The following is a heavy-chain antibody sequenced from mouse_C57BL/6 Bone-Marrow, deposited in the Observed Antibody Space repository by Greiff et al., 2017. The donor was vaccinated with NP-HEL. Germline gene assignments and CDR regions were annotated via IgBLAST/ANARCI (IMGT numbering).Heavy chain of an antibody. CDR2: IYWDDDK. D-gene: IGHD2-3*01. CDR3: ARRHPLYDGYHFDY. J-gene: IGHJ2*01. V-gene: IGHV8-12*01. Sequence: QVTLKVSGPGILQSSQTLSLTCSFSGFSLSTSGMGVSWIRQPSGKGLEWLAHIYWDDDKRYNPSLKSRLTISKDTSRNQLFLKITIVDTADTTTYYCARRHPLYDGYHFDYWGQGTTLTVAS. CDR1: GFSLSTSGMG.